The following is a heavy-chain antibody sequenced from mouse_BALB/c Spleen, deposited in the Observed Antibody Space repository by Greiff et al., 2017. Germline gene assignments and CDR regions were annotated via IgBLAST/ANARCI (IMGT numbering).Heavy chain of an antibody. CDR3: ARHGYDGGFAY. V-gene: IGHV5-6-2*01. Sequence: QLVESGGGLVKLGGSLKLSCAASGFTFSSYYMSWVRQTPEKRLELVAAINSNGGSTYYPDTVKGRFTISRDNAKNTLYLQMSSLKSEDTALYYCARHGYDGGFAYWGQGTLVTVSA. CDR1: GFTFSSYY. D-gene: IGHD2-2*01. CDR2: INSNGGST. J-gene: IGHJ3*01.